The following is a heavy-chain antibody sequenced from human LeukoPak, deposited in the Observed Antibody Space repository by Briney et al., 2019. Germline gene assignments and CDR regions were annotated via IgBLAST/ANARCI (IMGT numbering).Heavy chain of an antibody. CDR1: GFTFSSYW. V-gene: IGHV3-7*01. CDR2: IKQDGSEK. D-gene: IGHD5-18*01. Sequence: PGGSLRLSCAASGFTFSSYWMSWVCQAPGKGLEWVANIKQDGSEKYYVDSVKGRFTISRDNAKNSLYLQMNSLRAEDTAVYYCARDIGGYSYGHAFDYWGQGTLVTVSS. CDR3: ARDIGGYSYGHAFDY. J-gene: IGHJ4*02.